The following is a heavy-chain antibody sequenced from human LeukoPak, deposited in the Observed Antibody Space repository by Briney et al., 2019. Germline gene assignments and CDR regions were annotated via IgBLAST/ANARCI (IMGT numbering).Heavy chain of an antibody. J-gene: IGHJ4*02. CDR2: IKTDGSET. CDR1: GFRFDDYA. D-gene: IGHD6-13*01. Sequence: GGSLRLSCAASGFRFDDYAMHWVRQTPGKRLEWVANIKTDGSETYYVDSVRGRFTISRDNAKNSLYLQMNGLRAEDTAVYYCVTDRGYRTFDYWGQGTLVTVSS. CDR3: VTDRGYRTFDY. V-gene: IGHV3-7*01.